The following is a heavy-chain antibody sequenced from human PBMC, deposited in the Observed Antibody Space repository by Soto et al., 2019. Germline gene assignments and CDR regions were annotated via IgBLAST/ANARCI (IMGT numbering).Heavy chain of an antibody. J-gene: IGHJ4*02. CDR1: VFTFITYA. D-gene: IGHD5-18*01. V-gene: IGHV3-23*01. CDR3: AKDPLEYTYSYLDF. Sequence: GGSLRLSCAASVFTFITYAMTWVRQAPGKGLEWVSTITGSGGSTYYADSGKGRFTISRDNSKNTLYLQMNSLRAEDTAVYYCAKDPLEYTYSYLDFWGQGTLVTVSS. CDR2: ITGSGGST.